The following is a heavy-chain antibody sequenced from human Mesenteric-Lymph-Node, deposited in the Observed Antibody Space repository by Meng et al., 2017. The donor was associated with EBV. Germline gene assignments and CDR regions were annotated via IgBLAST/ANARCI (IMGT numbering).Heavy chain of an antibody. V-gene: IGHV4-61*01. D-gene: IGHD3-10*01. CDR1: GGFDSSGSQD. J-gene: IGHJ4*02. Sequence: QEQRPGLVKALETLSLTFTVSGGFDSSGSQDYSWIRHHQRKGLELIWYIYIIQSSKYNPYPKSRVTMSVETSKNKFSLRLNFVTAADAAVDDCDCSGSGSYYAIYYFDFWGQGTLVTVSS. CDR3: DCSGSGSYYAIYYFDF. CDR2: IYIIQSS.